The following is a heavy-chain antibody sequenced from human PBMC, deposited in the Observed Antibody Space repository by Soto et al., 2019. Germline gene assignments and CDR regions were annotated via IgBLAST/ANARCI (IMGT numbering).Heavy chain of an antibody. Sequence: RASVKVSCKASGGTFSSYAISWVRQAPGQGLEWMGGIIPIFGTPNYAQKFQGRVTITADESTSTAYMELSSLRSEDTAVYYCAREVATMQPGDGYRYGAFDYWGQGTLVTVSS. CDR3: AREVATMQPGDGYRYGAFDY. CDR2: IIPIFGTP. D-gene: IGHD5-18*01. V-gene: IGHV1-69*13. CDR1: GGTFSSYA. J-gene: IGHJ4*02.